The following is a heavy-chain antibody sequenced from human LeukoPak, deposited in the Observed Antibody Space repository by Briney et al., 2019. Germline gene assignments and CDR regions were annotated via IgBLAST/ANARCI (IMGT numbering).Heavy chain of an antibody. CDR2: IYPGASDT. V-gene: IGHV5-51*01. J-gene: IGHJ3*02. D-gene: IGHD3-3*01. CDR1: GYSCTNYW. Sequence: GEALKISCKVSGYSCTNYWIAWVRQIPGKGLEWMGIIYPGASDTRSSTSFQGQVTISADKSTRTAYLQWSGLKASHTAIYYCAKLYLFGTEETFDIWGKGTMVTVSS. CDR3: AKLYLFGTEETFDI.